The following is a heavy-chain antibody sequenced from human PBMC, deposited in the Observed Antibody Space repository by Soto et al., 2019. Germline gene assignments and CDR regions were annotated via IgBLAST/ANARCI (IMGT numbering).Heavy chain of an antibody. V-gene: IGHV4-30-4*01. D-gene: IGHD4-17*01. CDR2: IYYSGRT. Sequence: SETLSLTCTVSGGSINSGDYFWSWVRQPPGKGLEWIGYIYYSGRTYYNSSLESRVSISLDTPINQFSLRLSSVTAADTAVYFCARDRPSYGDYVHYFHHYGMDVWGQGTTVTVSS. CDR1: GGSINSGDYF. CDR3: ARDRPSYGDYVHYFHHYGMDV. J-gene: IGHJ6*02.